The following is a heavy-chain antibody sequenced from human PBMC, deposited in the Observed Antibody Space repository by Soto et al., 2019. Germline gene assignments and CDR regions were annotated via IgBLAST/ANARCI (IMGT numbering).Heavy chain of an antibody. Sequence: SETLSLTCTVSGGSISSYYWSWIRQPPGKGLEWIGYIYYSGSTNYNPSLKSRVTISVDTSKNQFSLKLSSVTAADTAVYYCARRKVSSSGWYSSFDYWVQGTLVTVS. J-gene: IGHJ4*02. CDR2: IYYSGST. V-gene: IGHV4-59*01. CDR1: GGSISSYY. CDR3: ARRKVSSSGWYSSFDY. D-gene: IGHD6-19*01.